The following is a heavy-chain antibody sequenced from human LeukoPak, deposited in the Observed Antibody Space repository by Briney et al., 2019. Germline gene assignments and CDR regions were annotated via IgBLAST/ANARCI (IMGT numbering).Heavy chain of an antibody. CDR3: ARVGPSGIAVAGTQYFQH. CDR2: INSDGSST. J-gene: IGHJ1*01. D-gene: IGHD6-19*01. CDR1: GFTFSSYW. V-gene: IGHV3-74*01. Sequence: GGSLRLSCAASGFTFSSYWMHWVRQAPGKGLVWVSRINSDGSSTNYADSVKGRFTISRDNAKNTVYLQMNSLRAEDTAVYYCARVGPSGIAVAGTQYFQHWGQGTLVTVSS.